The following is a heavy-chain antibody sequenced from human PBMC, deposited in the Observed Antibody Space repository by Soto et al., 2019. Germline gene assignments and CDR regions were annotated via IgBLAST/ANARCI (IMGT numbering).Heavy chain of an antibody. CDR1: GYTFTSYA. Sequence: GASVKVSCKASGYTFTSYAMHWVRQAPGQRLEWMGWINAGNGNTKYSQKFQGRVTITRDTSASTAYMELSSLRSEDTAVYYCARDGDYIWGSYREYYFDYWGQGTLVTVSS. J-gene: IGHJ4*02. V-gene: IGHV1-3*01. CDR3: ARDGDYIWGSYREYYFDY. D-gene: IGHD3-16*02. CDR2: INAGNGNT.